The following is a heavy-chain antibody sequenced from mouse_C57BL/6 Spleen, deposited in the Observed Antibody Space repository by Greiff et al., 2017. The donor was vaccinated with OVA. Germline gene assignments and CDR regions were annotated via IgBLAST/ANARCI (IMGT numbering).Heavy chain of an antibody. CDR3: TPGGSGYIDY. J-gene: IGHJ2*01. D-gene: IGHD3-2*02. V-gene: IGHV6-6*02. CDR2: IRLKSDNYAT. CDR1: GFTFSNYW. Sequence: DVQLVESGGGLVQPGGSMKLSCVASGFTFSNYWMNWVRQSPEKGLEWVAQIRLKSDNYATYYAESVKGRFTISRDDSKSSVYLQMNSLRAEDTGIYYCTPGGSGYIDYWGQGTTLTVSS.